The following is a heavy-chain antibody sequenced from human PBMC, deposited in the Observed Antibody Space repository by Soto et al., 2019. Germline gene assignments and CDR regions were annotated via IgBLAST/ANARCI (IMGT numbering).Heavy chain of an antibody. J-gene: IGHJ6*02. Sequence: QVQLQESGPGLVKPSETLSLTCTVSGGSISSGPYSWGWIRQPPGEGLEWIGTFHYSENTYYNPYLESRVPISVDTSKNQCSLKVTSVTVADTAMYYCARLGGFCSSTSCYGFYGMDVWGQGTTVIVSS. D-gene: IGHD2-2*01. CDR3: ARLGGFCSSTSCYGFYGMDV. CDR2: FHYSENT. CDR1: GGSISSGPYS. V-gene: IGHV4-39*01.